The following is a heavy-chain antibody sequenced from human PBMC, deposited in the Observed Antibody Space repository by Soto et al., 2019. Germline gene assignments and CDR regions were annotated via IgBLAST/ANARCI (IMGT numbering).Heavy chain of an antibody. V-gene: IGHV4-59*08. D-gene: IGHD4-17*01. Sequence: QVQLQESGPGLVKPSETLSLTCTVSGGSITSYYWSWIRQAPGKGLEWSGFIFYSGGTDYNPSLKGRLTLSVDTSKREFSLKLTSVTAADTAVYYCATLSTVTSWSSVNIWGQGTMVTVSS. J-gene: IGHJ3*02. CDR1: GGSITSYY. CDR2: IFYSGGT. CDR3: ATLSTVTSWSSVNI.